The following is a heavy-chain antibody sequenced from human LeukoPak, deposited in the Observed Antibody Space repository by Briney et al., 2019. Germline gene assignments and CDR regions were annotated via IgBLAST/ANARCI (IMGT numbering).Heavy chain of an antibody. V-gene: IGHV1-69*06. D-gene: IGHD3-22*01. CDR3: ARDVIGYYYDSSGYDY. CDR1: GGTFSSYA. J-gene: IGHJ4*02. CDR2: IIPIFGTA. Sequence: ASVKVSCKASGGTFSSYAISWVRQAPGQGLEWMGGIIPIFGTANYAQKFQGRVTITADKSTSTAYMELSSLRSDDTAVYYCARDVIGYYYDSSGYDYWGQGTLVTVSS.